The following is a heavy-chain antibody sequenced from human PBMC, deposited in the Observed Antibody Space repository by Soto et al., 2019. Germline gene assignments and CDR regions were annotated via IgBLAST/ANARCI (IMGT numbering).Heavy chain of an antibody. CDR3: ANNPTIGYSGYDVDS. Sequence: QVQLQESGPGLVKPSGTVSLTCAVSGGSISRTNWWNWVRQAPGKGLEWIGEIYHTGTTNYNPSLKNRVNISVYKSKSQCSLKLTSATVADTGVYYGANNPTIGYSGYDVDSGGQGTLVTVSS. CDR1: GGSISRTNW. V-gene: IGHV4-4*02. J-gene: IGHJ4*02. CDR2: IYHTGTT. D-gene: IGHD5-12*01.